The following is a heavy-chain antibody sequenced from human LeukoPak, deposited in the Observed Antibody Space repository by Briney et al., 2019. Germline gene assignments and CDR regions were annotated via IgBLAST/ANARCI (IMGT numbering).Heavy chain of an antibody. Sequence: GGSLRLSCAASGFTFDDYGMSWVRQAPGKGLEWVSGINWNGGSTGYADSVKGRFTISRDNAKNSLYLQMNSLRAEDMALYYCAKAPSRGYSSSCYFDYWGQGTLVTVSS. CDR1: GFTFDDYG. CDR3: AKAPSRGYSSSCYFDY. V-gene: IGHV3-20*04. J-gene: IGHJ4*03. CDR2: INWNGGST. D-gene: IGHD6-6*01.